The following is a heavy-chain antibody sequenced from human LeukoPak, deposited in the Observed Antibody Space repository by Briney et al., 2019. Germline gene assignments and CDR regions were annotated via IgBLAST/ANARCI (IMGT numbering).Heavy chain of an antibody. Sequence: GGSLRLSCAGSGFTFSSYAMSWVRQAPGKGLEWVSVISGSSDTTYYADSVKGRFIISRDNSKNTLYLQMNSLRAEDTAVYYCARDKGIAVPFDYWGQGTLVTVSS. V-gene: IGHV3-23*01. CDR2: ISGSSDTT. J-gene: IGHJ4*02. CDR3: ARDKGIAVPFDY. CDR1: GFTFSSYA. D-gene: IGHD6-19*01.